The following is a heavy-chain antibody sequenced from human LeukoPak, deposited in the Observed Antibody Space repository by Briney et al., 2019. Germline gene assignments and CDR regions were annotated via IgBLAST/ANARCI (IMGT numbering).Heavy chain of an antibody. Sequence: GGSLRLSCAASGFTFSSYAMRWVRQAPGKGLEWVSSIIGSGGSTYYAHSVKGRFTISRDNSKNTLYLQMNSLRAEDTAVYYCAKGTYSSSWSDFDYWGQGTLVTVSS. CDR1: GFTFSSYA. CDR2: IIGSGGST. V-gene: IGHV3-23*01. J-gene: IGHJ4*02. CDR3: AKGTYSSSWSDFDY. D-gene: IGHD6-13*01.